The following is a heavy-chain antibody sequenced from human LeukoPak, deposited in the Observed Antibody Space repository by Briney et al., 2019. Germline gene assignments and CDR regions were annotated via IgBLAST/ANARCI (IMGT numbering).Heavy chain of an antibody. CDR1: GFTFSDYW. CDR3: VRVQTIDY. J-gene: IGHJ4*02. Sequence: SGGSLRLSCTASGFTFSDYWMYWVRQAPGKGLVWVSRIKSDGPGILYEDFAEGRFTISRDNAKNALYLQMTSLREEDTAVYYCVRVQTIDYWGQGILGTVSS. V-gene: IGHV3-74*03. CDR2: IKSDGPGI. D-gene: IGHD1-1*01.